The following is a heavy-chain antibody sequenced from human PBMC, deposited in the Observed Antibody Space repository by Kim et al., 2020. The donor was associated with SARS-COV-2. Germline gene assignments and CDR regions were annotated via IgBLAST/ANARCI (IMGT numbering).Heavy chain of an antibody. D-gene: IGHD3-16*01. V-gene: IGHV3-53*01. CDR3: ARVSGGGRDYFDY. J-gene: IGHJ4*02. Sequence: SADSVKGRFTIARDNSKNTLYLQMNSLRAEDTAVYYCARVSGGGRDYFDYWGQGTLVTVSS.